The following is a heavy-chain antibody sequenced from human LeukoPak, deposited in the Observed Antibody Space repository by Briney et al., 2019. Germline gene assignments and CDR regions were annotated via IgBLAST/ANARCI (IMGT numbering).Heavy chain of an antibody. CDR3: ARDPGDTAWNY. CDR2: ISSSSSYI. CDR1: GFTFDDYA. V-gene: IGHV3-21*01. Sequence: GRSLRLSCAASGFTFDDYAMHWVRQAPGKGLEWVSSISSSSSYIYYADSVKGRFTISRDNAKNSLYLQMNSLRAEDTAVYYCARDPGDTAWNYWGQGTLVTVSS. J-gene: IGHJ4*02. D-gene: IGHD5-18*01.